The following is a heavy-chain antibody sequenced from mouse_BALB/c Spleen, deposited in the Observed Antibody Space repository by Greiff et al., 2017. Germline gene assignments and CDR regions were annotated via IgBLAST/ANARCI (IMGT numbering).Heavy chain of an antibody. CDR1: GYTFTSYW. J-gene: IGHJ4*01. CDR3: TTYRYDAMDY. CDR2: IYPSDSYT. V-gene: IGHV1-69*02. Sequence: VQLQQPGAELVRPGASVKLSCKASGYTFTSYWINWVKQRPGQGLEWIGNIYPSDSYTNYNQKFKDKATLTVDKSSSTAYMQLSSPTSEDSAVYYCTTYRYDAMDYWGQGTSVTVSS. D-gene: IGHD2-14*01.